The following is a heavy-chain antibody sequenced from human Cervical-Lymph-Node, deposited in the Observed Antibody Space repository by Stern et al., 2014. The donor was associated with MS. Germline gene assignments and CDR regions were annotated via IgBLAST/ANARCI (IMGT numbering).Heavy chain of an antibody. CDR2: ISWDGNE. V-gene: IGHV2-5*02. D-gene: IGHD3-10*01. J-gene: IGHJ4*02. CDR3: AHRAGNMVRGVTFFDY. Sequence: QVTLRESGPTLVKPTQTLTLTCTFSGFSVSTDGEAVGWIRQPPGRALAWLALISWDGNERYSPSLKSRLTITKDTSKNQVVLVMTNMDPVDTGTYYCAHRAGNMVRGVTFFDYWGPGTLVTVSS. CDR1: GFSVSTDGEA.